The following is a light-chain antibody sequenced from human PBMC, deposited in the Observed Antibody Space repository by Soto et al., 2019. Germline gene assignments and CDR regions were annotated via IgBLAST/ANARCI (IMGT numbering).Light chain of an antibody. V-gene: IGKV1-17*01. CDR1: QGISDD. Sequence: LSSQGISDDLGWYQQKPGKAPKLLIYAASNLQSGVPSRFSGSVYATDFTRTMTRLPPEDLATSYGLQLNIYPSITIGQGTRLEIK. CDR3: LQLNIYPSIT. J-gene: IGKJ5*01. CDR2: AAS.